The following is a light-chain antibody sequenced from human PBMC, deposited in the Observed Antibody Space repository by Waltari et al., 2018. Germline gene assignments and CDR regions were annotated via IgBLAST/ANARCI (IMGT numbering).Light chain of an antibody. J-gene: IGKJ4*01. CDR1: QTVDSY. V-gene: IGKV3-11*01. CDR2: DTS. CDR3: QQRRSWPLT. Sequence: EIVLTQSPATLSLSPGERATLSCRASQTVDSYLIWYQQRPGQAPRLRIYDTSDRATGIPARFSGSGSGTDYTLTISSLEPEDFAVYYCQQRRSWPLTFGGGTKVEIK.